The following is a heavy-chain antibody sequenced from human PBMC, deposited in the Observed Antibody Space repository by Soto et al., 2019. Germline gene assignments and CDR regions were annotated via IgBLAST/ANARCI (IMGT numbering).Heavy chain of an antibody. D-gene: IGHD6-19*01. J-gene: IGHJ4*01. CDR2: IYWNDDK. CDR3: AHRPSGWYLFDY. V-gene: IGHV2-5*01. CDR1: GFSLSTSGLA. Sequence: QITLKESGPTLVRPTQTLTLTCTFSGFSLSTSGLAVGWIRQPPGKALEWLALIYWNDDKRYSPSMKARLTITKDTSKNQVVLKMTNMDPVDTATYYCAHRPSGWYLFDYWGQGTLVTVSS.